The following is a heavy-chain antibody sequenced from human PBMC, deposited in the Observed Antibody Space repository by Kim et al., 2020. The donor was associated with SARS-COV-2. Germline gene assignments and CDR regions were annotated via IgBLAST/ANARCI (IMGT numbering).Heavy chain of an antibody. D-gene: IGHD6-25*01. J-gene: IGHJ3*01. CDR2: ISHTGNT. V-gene: IGHV4-38-2*02. CDR3: ARMEISGGFNFDV. Sequence: SETLSLTCTVSGSSIGIGYYWAWIRQPPGRGLEWIGSISHTGNTYSNPSLRGRISISVDTSKRQFSLNVTSVTAADTAVYSCARMEISGGFNFDVWGQG. CDR1: GSSIGIGYY.